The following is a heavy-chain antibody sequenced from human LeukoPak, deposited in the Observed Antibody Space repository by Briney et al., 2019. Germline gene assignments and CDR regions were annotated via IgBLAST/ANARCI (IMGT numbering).Heavy chain of an antibody. CDR3: ARVRKYGSGWYDAFDI. Sequence: GGSLRLSCAASGFTFSDYYMSWIRQAPGKGLEWVSYISSSSSYTNYADSVKGRFTISRDNAKNSLYLQMNSLRAEDTAVYYCARVRKYGSGWYDAFDIWGQGTMVTVSS. J-gene: IGHJ3*02. D-gene: IGHD6-19*01. CDR1: GFTFSDYY. V-gene: IGHV3-11*05. CDR2: ISSSSSYT.